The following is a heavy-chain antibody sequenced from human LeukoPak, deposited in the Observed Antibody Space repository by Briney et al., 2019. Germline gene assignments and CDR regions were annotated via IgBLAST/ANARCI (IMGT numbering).Heavy chain of an antibody. J-gene: IGHJ4*02. CDR3: ARVGSTWSYFDY. CDR2: ISGSSNYI. V-gene: IGHV3-21*01. D-gene: IGHD6-13*01. CDR1: GFTFSSYS. Sequence: GGSLRLSCAASGFTFSSYSMNWVRQAPGKGLEWVSFISGSSNYIYYADSVKGRFTISRDNAKNSLYLQMNRLRAEDTAVYYCARVGSTWSYFDYWGQGTLVTVSS.